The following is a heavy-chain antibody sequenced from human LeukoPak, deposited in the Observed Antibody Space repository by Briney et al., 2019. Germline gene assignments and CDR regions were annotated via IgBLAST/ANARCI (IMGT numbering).Heavy chain of an antibody. V-gene: IGHV1-2*02. D-gene: IGHD3-16*01. J-gene: IGHJ4*02. Sequence: GASVKVSCKASGYSFTGYYIHWARQVPGQGLEWMGCINPNGGGTYYAQKFQGEVTMTRDTSISTAYMELGRLTSDDTAVYYCARGGGFAERPFDYWGQGTPATVSS. CDR2: INPNGGGT. CDR3: ARGGGFAERPFDY. CDR1: GYSFTGYY.